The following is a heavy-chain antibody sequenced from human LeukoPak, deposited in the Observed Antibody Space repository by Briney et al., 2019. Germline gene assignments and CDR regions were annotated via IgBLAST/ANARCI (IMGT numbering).Heavy chain of an antibody. J-gene: IGHJ3*02. CDR2: IRSSSSYI. Sequence: GGSLRLSCAASGCTFSSYSMNWVRQAPGKGQVWVSSIRSSSSYIYYADSVKGRFTISRDSAKNSLYLQMNILRTEHTALYYCARDPGTPAREDAFDICGQGTMVTVSS. CDR1: GCTFSSYS. V-gene: IGHV3-21*01. D-gene: IGHD1-1*01. CDR3: ARDPGTPAREDAFDI.